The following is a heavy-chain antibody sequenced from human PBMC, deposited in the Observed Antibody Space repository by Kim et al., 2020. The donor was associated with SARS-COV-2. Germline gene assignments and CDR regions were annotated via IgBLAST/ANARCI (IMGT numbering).Heavy chain of an antibody. CDR1: GFTFSSYG. V-gene: IGHV3-33*01. Sequence: GGSLRLSCAASGFTFSSYGMHWVRQAPGKGLEWVATIWFDGINKSYLDSVKGRFTISRDNSKNTLFLQMNSLKTEDTAVYYCARDRAGTRDYYGMDIWGQGPTAIVSS. CDR3: ARDRAGTRDYYGMDI. J-gene: IGHJ6*02. D-gene: IGHD1-1*01. CDR2: IWFDGINK.